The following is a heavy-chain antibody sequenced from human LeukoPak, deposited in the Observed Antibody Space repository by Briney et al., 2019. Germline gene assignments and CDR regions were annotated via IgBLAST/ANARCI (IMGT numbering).Heavy chain of an antibody. CDR1: GFTFSSYG. V-gene: IGHV3-30*18. Sequence: PGRSLRLSCAASGFTFSSYGMHWVRQAPGKGLEWVAVISYDGSNKYYADSVKGRFTISRDNSKNTLYLQMNSLRAEDTAVYYCSKDFADTAIVRGMEYFFDYWGQGTLVTVSS. J-gene: IGHJ4*02. CDR3: SKDFADTAIVRGMEYFFDY. D-gene: IGHD5-18*01. CDR2: ISYDGSNK.